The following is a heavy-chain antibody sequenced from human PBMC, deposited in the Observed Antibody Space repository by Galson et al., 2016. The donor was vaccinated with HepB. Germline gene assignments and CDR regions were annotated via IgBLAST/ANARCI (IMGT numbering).Heavy chain of an antibody. CDR2: IYHSGST. D-gene: IGHD3-16*01. J-gene: IGHJ3*02. CDR3: ARGGVDAFDI. CDR1: GDSISRYY. V-gene: IGHV4-59*01. Sequence: ETLSLTCTVSGDSISRYYWSWIRQPPGKGLEWIGYIYHSGSTNSNPSLKSRVTLSVDTSKNQFSLKLNSVTAADTAVYYCARGGVDAFDIWGQGTLVTVSS.